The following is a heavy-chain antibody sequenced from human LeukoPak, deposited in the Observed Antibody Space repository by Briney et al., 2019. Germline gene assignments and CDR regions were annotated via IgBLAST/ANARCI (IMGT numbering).Heavy chain of an antibody. CDR3: ARDFSLESYSDYFDY. J-gene: IGHJ4*02. D-gene: IGHD1-26*01. CDR2: IYHSGST. CDR1: GGPISSSNW. Sequence: SETLSLTCAVSGGPISSSNWWSWVRQPPGKGLEWIGEIYHSGSTNYNPSLKSRVTISVDKSKNQFSLKLSSVTAADTAVYYCARDFSLESYSDYFDYWGQGTLVTVSS. V-gene: IGHV4-4*02.